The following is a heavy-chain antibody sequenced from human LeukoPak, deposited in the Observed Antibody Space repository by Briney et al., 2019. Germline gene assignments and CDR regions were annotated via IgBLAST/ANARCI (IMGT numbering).Heavy chain of an antibody. Sequence: SETLSLTCAVSGYSISSGYYWRWIRQPPGKGLEWIGSIYHSGSTSYNPSLKSRITISVDTSKTQFGLKLSSVTAADTAVYYCARDFGWGCSGCSCYPWYFDYWGQGTLVTVSS. V-gene: IGHV4-38-2*02. CDR1: GYSISSGYY. CDR3: ARDFGWGCSGCSCYPWYFDY. CDR2: IYHSGST. D-gene: IGHD2-15*01. J-gene: IGHJ4*02.